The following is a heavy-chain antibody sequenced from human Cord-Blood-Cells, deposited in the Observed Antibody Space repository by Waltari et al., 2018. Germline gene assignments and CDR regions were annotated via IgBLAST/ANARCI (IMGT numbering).Heavy chain of an antibody. V-gene: IGHV2-5*02. CDR1: GFSLSTSGVG. D-gene: IGHD1-26*01. Sequence: QITLMAYGPTLVKHTQTLTLPCTFSGFSLSTSGVGVGWIRQPPGKALEWLGLIYWDDDKRYSPSLKSRLTITKDTSKNQVVLTMTNMDPVDTVTYYCAHSGIVGATGAFDIWGQGTMVTVSS. CDR3: AHSGIVGATGAFDI. CDR2: IYWDDDK. J-gene: IGHJ3*02.